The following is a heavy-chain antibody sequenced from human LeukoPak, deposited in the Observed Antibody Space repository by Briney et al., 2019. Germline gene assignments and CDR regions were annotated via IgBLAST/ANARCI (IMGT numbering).Heavy chain of an antibody. J-gene: IGHJ4*02. Sequence: SVKVSCKASGGTFSSYAISWVRQAPGQGLEWLGRIIPIFGTANYAQKFQGRVTLTTDESTSTAYMELSSLRSEDTAVYYCARTAQYSSGYPYYFDYWGQGTLVTVSS. CDR1: GGTFSSYA. V-gene: IGHV1-69*05. CDR2: IIPIFGTA. D-gene: IGHD3-22*01. CDR3: ARTAQYSSGYPYYFDY.